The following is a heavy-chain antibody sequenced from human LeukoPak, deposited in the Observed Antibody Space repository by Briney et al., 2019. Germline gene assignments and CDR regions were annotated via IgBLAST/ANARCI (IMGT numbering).Heavy chain of an antibody. CDR2: INPNTGVT. D-gene: IGHD4-17*01. CDR1: GYTFTGYY. J-gene: IGHJ6*02. Sequence: ASVKDSCKASGYTFTGYYMHWVRQAPGQGLEWMGWINPNTGVTNYAQKFQGRVTLTRDTSIITDYMELTRLRSDDTAMYYCARDRTTVTTGYYGMDVWGQGTTLTVSS. CDR3: ARDRTTVTTGYYGMDV. V-gene: IGHV1-2*02.